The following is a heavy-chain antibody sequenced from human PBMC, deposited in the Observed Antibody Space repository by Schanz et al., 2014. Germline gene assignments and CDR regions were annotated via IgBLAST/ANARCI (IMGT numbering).Heavy chain of an antibody. D-gene: IGHD3-16*01. CDR3: SRGIVGGLDC. Sequence: VQLVESGGGVVQPGGSLRLSCAASGFAFRNYGMHWARQAPGKGLEWVSVINSRNEVFSIDSVRGRFTIFRDNPKKSAYLQMNSLRADDTAVYYCSRGIVGGLDCWGQGTRVTVSA. V-gene: IGHV3-21*01. CDR2: INSRNEV. J-gene: IGHJ4*02. CDR1: GFAFRNYG.